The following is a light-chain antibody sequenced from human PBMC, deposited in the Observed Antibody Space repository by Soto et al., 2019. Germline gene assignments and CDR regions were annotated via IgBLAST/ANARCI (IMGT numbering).Light chain of an antibody. CDR3: CSDTSTNQL. CDR1: SSDVGGYNY. Sequence: QSALTQPASVSGSPGQSITISCTGTSSDVGGYNYVSWYQQHPDKAPKLMIYDVSNRPSGVSNRFSGSKSGNTASLTISGLQAEDEADYYCCSDTSTNQLFGTGTKLTVL. V-gene: IGLV2-14*03. CDR2: DVS. J-gene: IGLJ1*01.